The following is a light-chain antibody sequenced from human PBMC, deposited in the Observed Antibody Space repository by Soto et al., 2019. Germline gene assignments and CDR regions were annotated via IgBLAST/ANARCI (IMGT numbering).Light chain of an antibody. V-gene: IGKV3-20*01. J-gene: IGKJ1*01. CDR3: QQYGGSPRT. Sequence: IVLTQSPGTLSLSPGEGATLSCRASQSINSFLAWYQQRRGQAPRLLIHGASNRATGIPDRFSGSGSGPDFTLTISRLEPEDFAVYYCQQYGGSPRTFGQGTKVDIK. CDR2: GAS. CDR1: QSINSF.